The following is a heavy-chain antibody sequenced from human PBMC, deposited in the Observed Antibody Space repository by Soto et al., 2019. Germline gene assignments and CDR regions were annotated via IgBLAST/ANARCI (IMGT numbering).Heavy chain of an antibody. CDR2: IYYSGST. V-gene: IGHV4-59*01. CDR3: ARESNGPRFYDY. D-gene: IGHD1-1*01. Sequence: ETLSLTCTVSGGSISSYYWSWIRQPPGKGLEWIGYIYYSGSTNYNPSLKSRVTISVDTSKNQFSLKLSSVTAADTAVYYCARESNGPRFYDYWGQGTLVTVS. J-gene: IGHJ4*02. CDR1: GGSISSYY.